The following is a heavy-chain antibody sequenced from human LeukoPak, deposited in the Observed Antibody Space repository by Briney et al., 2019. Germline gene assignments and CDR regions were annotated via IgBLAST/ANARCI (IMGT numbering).Heavy chain of an antibody. V-gene: IGHV1-2*02. CDR1: GYTLTGYY. D-gene: IGHD3-3*01. CDR3: ARTLYYDFWMFDY. CDR2: INPNSGGT. J-gene: IGHJ4*02. Sequence: ASVKVSCKASGYTLTGYYMHWVRQAPGQGLEWMGWINPNSGGTNYAQKFQGRVTMTRDTSISTAYMELSRLRSDDTAVYYCARTLYYDFWMFDYWGQGTLVTVSS.